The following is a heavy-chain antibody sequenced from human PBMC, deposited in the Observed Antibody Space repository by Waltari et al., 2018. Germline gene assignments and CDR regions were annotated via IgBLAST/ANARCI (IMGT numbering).Heavy chain of an antibody. J-gene: IGHJ4*02. D-gene: IGHD6-19*01. CDR1: GLTVSSNY. CDR3: ARTPLYSSGWYVYFDY. Sequence: EVQLVESGGGLIQPGGSLRLSCAASGLTVSSNYMSWVRQAPGKGVEWVSVIYSGGSTYYADPVKGRFTISRDNSKNTLYLQMNSLRAEDTAVYYCARTPLYSSGWYVYFDYWGQGTLVTVSS. V-gene: IGHV3-53*01. CDR2: IYSGGST.